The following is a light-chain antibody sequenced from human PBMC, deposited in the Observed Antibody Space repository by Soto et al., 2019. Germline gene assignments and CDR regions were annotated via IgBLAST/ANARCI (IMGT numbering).Light chain of an antibody. CDR3: QQRNNWPLT. V-gene: IGKV3-11*01. J-gene: IGKJ1*01. CDR2: DAS. CDR1: QNISNY. Sequence: IVLTQSPSTLSLSPVKRASLSFMASQNISNYLIWYQQKPGQAPRLLIYDASNRATGIPARFSGSGSGTDFTLTISSLEPEDFAIYYCQQRNNWPLTFGQGTKVDIK.